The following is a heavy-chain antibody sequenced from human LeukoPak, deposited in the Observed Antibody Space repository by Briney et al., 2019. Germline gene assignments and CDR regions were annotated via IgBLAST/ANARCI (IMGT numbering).Heavy chain of an antibody. CDR2: IYYSGST. D-gene: IGHD3-9*01. Sequence: SETLSLTCTVSGGSISSSSYYWGWIRQPPGKGLEWNGSIYYSGSTYYNLSLKSRVTISVDTSKNQFSLKLSSVTAADTAVYYCARQALRYFDWSPYYFDYWGQGTLVTVSS. J-gene: IGHJ4*02. CDR1: GGSISSSSYY. CDR3: ARQALRYFDWSPYYFDY. V-gene: IGHV4-39*01.